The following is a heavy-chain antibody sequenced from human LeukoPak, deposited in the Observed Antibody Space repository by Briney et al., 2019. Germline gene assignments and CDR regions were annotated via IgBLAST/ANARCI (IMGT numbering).Heavy chain of an antibody. Sequence: ASVKVSCKASGYTFTYRYLHWVRQAPGQALEWMGWITPFNGNTNYAQKLQDRVTITRDRSMSTAYMELSSLRSEDTAMYYCASANSSGYEIDYWGQGTLVTVSS. CDR3: ASANSSGYEIDY. D-gene: IGHD3-22*01. CDR2: ITPFNGNT. V-gene: IGHV1-45*02. CDR1: GYTFTYRY. J-gene: IGHJ4*02.